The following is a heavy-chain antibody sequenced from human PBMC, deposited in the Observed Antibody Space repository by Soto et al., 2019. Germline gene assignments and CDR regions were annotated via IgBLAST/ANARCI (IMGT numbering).Heavy chain of an antibody. CDR3: ARCRVPYCSSTSCYKFDY. V-gene: IGHV1-8*01. CDR1: GYTFTSYD. J-gene: IGHJ4*02. Sequence: QVQLVQSGAEVKKPGASVKVSCKASGYTFTSYDINWVRQATGQGLERMGWMNPNSGNTGYAQKFQGRVTMTRNTSISTAYMELSSLRSEDTAVYYCARCRVPYCSSTSCYKFDYWGQGTLVTVSS. D-gene: IGHD2-2*02. CDR2: MNPNSGNT.